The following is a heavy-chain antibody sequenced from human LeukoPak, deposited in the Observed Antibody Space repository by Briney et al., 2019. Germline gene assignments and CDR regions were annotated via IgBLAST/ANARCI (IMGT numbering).Heavy chain of an antibody. D-gene: IGHD2-2*01. CDR2: IYYSGTT. V-gene: IGHV4-39*07. CDR1: GGSISRSSYY. Sequence: PSETLSLTCTVSGGSISRSSYYWGWIRQPPGKGLEWIGSIYYSGTTYYNPSLKSRVTISVDTSKNQFSLNLSSVTAADTAVYYCVSLMEYGGVPANPWGQGTLVTVSS. J-gene: IGHJ5*02. CDR3: VSLMEYGGVPANP.